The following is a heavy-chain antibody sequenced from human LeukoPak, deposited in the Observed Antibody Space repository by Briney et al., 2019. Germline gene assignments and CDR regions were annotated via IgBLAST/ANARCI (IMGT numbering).Heavy chain of an antibody. Sequence: SETLSLTCSVSGYSISSGYYCGWIRQPPGKGLEWIASIYHSGSAYYNPSHKSRVTISVDASKNQCTLKLSSVTAADTAVYYCARVAVTTVTKLDYWGQGTLVIVSS. CDR1: GYSISSGYY. J-gene: IGHJ4*02. CDR2: IYHSGSA. V-gene: IGHV4-38-2*02. D-gene: IGHD4-11*01. CDR3: ARVAVTTVTKLDY.